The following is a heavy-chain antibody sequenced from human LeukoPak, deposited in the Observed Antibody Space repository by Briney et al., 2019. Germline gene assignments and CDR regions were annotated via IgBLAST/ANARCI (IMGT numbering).Heavy chain of an antibody. CDR2: IYHSGST. CDR3: ARAWADSSGYWYYFDY. V-gene: IGHV4-38-2*02. D-gene: IGHD3-22*01. J-gene: IGHJ4*02. Sequence: SETLSLTCTVSGHSISSGYYWGWIRQPPGKGLEWIGSIYHSGSTYYNPSLKSRVTISVDTSKNQFSLKLSSVTAADTAVYYCARAWADSSGYWYYFDYWGQGTLVTVSS. CDR1: GHSISSGYY.